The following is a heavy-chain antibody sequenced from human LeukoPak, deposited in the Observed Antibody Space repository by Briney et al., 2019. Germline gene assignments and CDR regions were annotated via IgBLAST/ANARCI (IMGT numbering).Heavy chain of an antibody. CDR2: ISGSGGST. CDR3: AWTQWELQDPFDY. Sequence: PGGSLRLSCAASGFTFSSYAMSWVRQAPGKGLEWVSAISGSGGSTYYADSVKGRFTISRDNSKNTLYLQMNSLRAEDTAVYYCAWTQWELQDPFDYWGQGTLVTVSS. J-gene: IGHJ4*02. V-gene: IGHV3-23*01. CDR1: GFTFSSYA. D-gene: IGHD1-26*01.